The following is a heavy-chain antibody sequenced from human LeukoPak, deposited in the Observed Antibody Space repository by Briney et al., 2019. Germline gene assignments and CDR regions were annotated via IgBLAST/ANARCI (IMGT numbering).Heavy chain of an antibody. Sequence: SETLSLTCAVSGGSISSGGYYWSWIRQPPGKGLEWIGYIYYSGSTNYNPSLKSRVTISVDTSKNQFSLKLSSVTAADTAVYYCARAGSGGIDYWGQGTLGTVSS. CDR2: IYYSGST. J-gene: IGHJ4*02. D-gene: IGHD1-14*01. CDR1: GGSISSGGYY. CDR3: ARAGSGGIDY. V-gene: IGHV4-61*08.